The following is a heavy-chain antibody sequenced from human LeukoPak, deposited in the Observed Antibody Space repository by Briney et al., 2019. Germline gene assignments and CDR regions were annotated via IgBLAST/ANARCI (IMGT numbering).Heavy chain of an antibody. CDR2: ISSSSSYL. V-gene: IGHV3-21*01. J-gene: IGHJ4*02. CDR3: ARVGEKYCSGGSCYSDFDY. CDR1: GFTFSSYS. D-gene: IGHD2-15*01. Sequence: GGSLRLSCAASGFTFSSYSMNWVRQAPGKGLEWVSSISSSSSYLYYADSVKGRFTISRDNAKNSLYPQMNSLRAEDTAVYYCARVGEKYCSGGSCYSDFDYWGQGTLVTVSS.